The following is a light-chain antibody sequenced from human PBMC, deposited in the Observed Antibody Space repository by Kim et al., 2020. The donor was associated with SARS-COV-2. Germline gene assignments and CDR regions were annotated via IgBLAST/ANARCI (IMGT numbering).Light chain of an antibody. CDR2: DKN. Sequence: VGQTVRITCQGDSLRSYYASWYQQKPGQAPVLVMYDKNNRPSGIPDRFSGSTSGNTASLTITGAQAEDEADYYCNSRESSVKRIVFGGGTQLTVL. V-gene: IGLV3-19*01. J-gene: IGLJ3*02. CDR1: SLRSYY. CDR3: NSRESSVKRIV.